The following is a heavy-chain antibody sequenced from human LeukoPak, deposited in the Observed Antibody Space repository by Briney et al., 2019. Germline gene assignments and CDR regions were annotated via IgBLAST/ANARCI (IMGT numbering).Heavy chain of an antibody. CDR3: ARRGFYGTNLYYAMDV. CDR1: GYRFTTYW. J-gene: IGHJ6*02. D-gene: IGHD4/OR15-4a*01. V-gene: IGHV5-51*01. Sequence: GESLKISGKGSGYRFTTYWIGWVRQMRGKGREWMGIIYPDDSDTRYSPSFQGQVTISADKPINTAYLQWNSLKASDTAMYYCARRGFYGTNLYYAMDVWGQGTTVTVSS. CDR2: IYPDDSDT.